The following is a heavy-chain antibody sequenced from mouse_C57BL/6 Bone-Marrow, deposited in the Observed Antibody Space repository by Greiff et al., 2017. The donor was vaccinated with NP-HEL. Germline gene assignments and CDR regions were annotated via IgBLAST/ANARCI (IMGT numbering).Heavy chain of an antibody. V-gene: IGHV1-19*01. D-gene: IGHD1-1*01. CDR1: GYTFTDYY. CDR3: AIYGSSYVGFAY. CDR2: INPYNGGT. Sequence: VQLKESGPVLVKPGASVKMSCKASGYTFTDYYMNWVKQSHGKSLEWIGVINPYNGGTSYNQKFKGKATLTVDKSSSTAYMELNSLTSEDSAVYYCAIYGSSYVGFAYWGQGTLVTVSA. J-gene: IGHJ3*01.